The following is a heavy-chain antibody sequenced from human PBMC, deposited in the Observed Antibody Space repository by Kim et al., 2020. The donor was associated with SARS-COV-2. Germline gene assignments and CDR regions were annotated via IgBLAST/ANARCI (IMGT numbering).Heavy chain of an antibody. V-gene: IGHV3-33*01. CDR1: GFTFSSYG. D-gene: IGHD3-9*01. J-gene: IGHJ4*02. CDR2: IWYDGSNK. CDR3: ARDLRNYDILTGYCDY. Sequence: GGSLRLSCAASGFTFSSYGMHWVRQAPGKGLEWVAVIWYDGSNKYYADSVKGRFTISRDNSKNTLYLQMNSLRVEDTAVYYCARDLRNYDILTGYCDYWGQGTLVTVSS.